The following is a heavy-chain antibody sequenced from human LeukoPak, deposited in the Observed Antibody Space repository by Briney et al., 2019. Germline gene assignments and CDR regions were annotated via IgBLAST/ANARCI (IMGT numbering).Heavy chain of an antibody. Sequence: SETLSLTCAVSGYSISSGYYWGWIRQPPGEGLGWIGIIYDSGSTYYNPSLKSRVTISVDTSKNQFSLKLSSVTAADTAVYYCARGPTYYYGSGSYYLDYWGQGTLVTVSS. V-gene: IGHV4-38-2*01. J-gene: IGHJ4*02. CDR1: GYSISSGYY. CDR3: ARGPTYYYGSGSYYLDY. CDR2: IYDSGST. D-gene: IGHD3-10*01.